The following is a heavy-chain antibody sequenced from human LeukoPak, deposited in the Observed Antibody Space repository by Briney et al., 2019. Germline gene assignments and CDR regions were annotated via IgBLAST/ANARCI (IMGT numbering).Heavy chain of an antibody. CDR1: GGSISSYY. V-gene: IGHV4-59*12. J-gene: IGHJ3*02. CDR3: ARDADSSGTDAFDI. Sequence: SETLSLTCTVSGGSISSYYWSWIRQPPGKGLEWIGYIYSSGRTSYNPSLKSRVTISVDKSKNQFSLKLSSVTAADTAVYYCARDADSSGTDAFDIWGQGTMVTVSS. CDR2: IYSSGRT. D-gene: IGHD3-22*01.